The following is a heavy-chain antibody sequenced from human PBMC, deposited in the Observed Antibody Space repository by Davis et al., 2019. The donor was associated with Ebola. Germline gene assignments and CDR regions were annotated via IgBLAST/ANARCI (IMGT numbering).Heavy chain of an antibody. J-gene: IGHJ4*02. V-gene: IGHV4-34*01. D-gene: IGHD1-14*01. Sequence: PSETLSLTCAVYGGSFSGYYWSWIRQPPGKGLEWIGEINHSGSTNYNPSLKSRVTISVDTSKNQFSLKLSSVTAADTAVYYCARGVGMTKDDYWGQGTLVTVSS. CDR2: INHSGST. CDR1: GGSFSGYY. CDR3: ARGVGMTKDDY.